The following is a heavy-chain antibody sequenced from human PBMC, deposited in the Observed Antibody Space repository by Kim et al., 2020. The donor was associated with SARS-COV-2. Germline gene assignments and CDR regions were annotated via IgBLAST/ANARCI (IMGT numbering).Heavy chain of an antibody. Sequence: KGRFTISRDNSKNTLYLQMNSLRAEDTAVYYCARGKYYYDSSGYQEYFQHWGQGTLVTVSS. V-gene: IGHV3-30*07. D-gene: IGHD3-22*01. CDR3: ARGKYYYDSSGYQEYFQH. J-gene: IGHJ1*01.